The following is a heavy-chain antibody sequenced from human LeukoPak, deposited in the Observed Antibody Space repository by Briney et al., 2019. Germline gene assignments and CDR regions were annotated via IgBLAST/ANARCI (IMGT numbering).Heavy chain of an antibody. CDR1: GYTFTSFG. Sequence: GASVKVSCKASGYTFTSFGISWVRQAPGQGLEWMGWISAYNGNTNYAQKLQGRVTMTTDTSTSTAYMELRSLRSDDTAVYYCARTAGGVGASSGYFDYWGQGTLVTVSS. CDR3: ARTAGGVGASSGYFDY. D-gene: IGHD1-26*01. V-gene: IGHV1-18*01. J-gene: IGHJ4*02. CDR2: ISAYNGNT.